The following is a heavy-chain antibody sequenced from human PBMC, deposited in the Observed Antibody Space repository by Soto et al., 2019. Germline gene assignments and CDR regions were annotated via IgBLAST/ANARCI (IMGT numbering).Heavy chain of an antibody. CDR2: ISYDGSNK. D-gene: IGHD7-27*01. V-gene: IGHV3-30*18. J-gene: IGHJ6*02. CDR1: GFTFSSYG. Sequence: QVQLVESGGGVVQPGRSLRLSCAASGFTFSSYGMHWVRQAPGKGLEWVAVISYDGSNKYYADSVKGRFTISRDNSKNTLYLQMNSLRAEDTAVYYCAKADWGRYYYYGMDVWGQGTTVTVSS. CDR3: AKADWGRYYYYGMDV.